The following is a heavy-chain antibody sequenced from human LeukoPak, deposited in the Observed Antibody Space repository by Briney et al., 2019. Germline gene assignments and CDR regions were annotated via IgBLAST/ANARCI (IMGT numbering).Heavy chain of an antibody. CDR2: ISYDGSNK. D-gene: IGHD3-22*01. CDR3: AKYRGIVVVLYYFDY. Sequence: GGSLRLSCAASGFTFSSYAMHWVRQAPGKGLEWVAVISYDGSNKYYADSVKGRFTISRDNSKNALYLQMNSLRAEDTAVYYCAKYRGIVVVLYYFDYWGQGTLVTVSS. V-gene: IGHV3-30*04. J-gene: IGHJ4*02. CDR1: GFTFSSYA.